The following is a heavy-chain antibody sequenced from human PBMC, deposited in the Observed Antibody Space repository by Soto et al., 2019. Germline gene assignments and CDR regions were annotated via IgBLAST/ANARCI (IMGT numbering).Heavy chain of an antibody. CDR1: GFTVSSYA. D-gene: IGHD6-19*01. J-gene: IGHJ4*02. V-gene: IGHV3-23*01. CDR2: ISGTGST. Sequence: EVQLLESGGGLVQPGGSLRLSCAASGFTVSSYAMSGVRQAPGKGLEWVSTISGTGSTYYADSVKGRFTISRDNSKNTLYLQMNSLRAEDTAVYYCASFRRDSSGWAYFDYWGQGTLVTVSS. CDR3: ASFRRDSSGWAYFDY.